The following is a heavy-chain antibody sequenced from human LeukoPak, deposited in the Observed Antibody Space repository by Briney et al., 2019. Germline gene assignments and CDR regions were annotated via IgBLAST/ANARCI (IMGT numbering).Heavy chain of an antibody. CDR3: ARDLKRYSSSWYYFDY. V-gene: IGHV1-18*01. Sequence: GASVKVSCKASGYTFTSYGISWVRQAPGQGLEWMGWISAYNGNTNYAQKLQGRVTMTTDTSTSTAYMELRSLRSDDTAVYYCARDLKRYSSSWYYFDYWGQGTLVTVSS. CDR2: ISAYNGNT. D-gene: IGHD6-13*01. CDR1: GYTFTSYG. J-gene: IGHJ4*02.